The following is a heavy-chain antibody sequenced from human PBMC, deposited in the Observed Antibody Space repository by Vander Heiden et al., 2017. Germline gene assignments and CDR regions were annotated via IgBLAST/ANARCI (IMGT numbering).Heavy chain of an antibody. CDR1: GFTSSTSG. CDR3: ARAAGANHAYFEY. V-gene: IGHV3-33*01. J-gene: IGHJ4*02. Sequence: QVQLVESGGGVIQPGGSLRLSCSASGFTSSTSGMRWARQVPGKGLEWVAVIWYDGSLTFYRDSVKGRFFISRDNSENTLHLQMNSLRVEDTAVYFCARAAGANHAYFEYWGQGNLVTVSS. D-gene: IGHD1-26*01. CDR2: IWYDGSLT.